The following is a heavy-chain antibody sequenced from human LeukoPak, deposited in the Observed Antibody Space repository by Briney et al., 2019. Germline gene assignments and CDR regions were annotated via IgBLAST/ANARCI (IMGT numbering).Heavy chain of an antibody. Sequence: GGSLRLSCAASGFTFRNYGMHWVRQAPGKGLEWVAFIRYDGSNRYYADSVKGRFTISRDNSKNTLYLQMNSLRAEDTAVYYCANLLRWEPYWGQGTLVTVSS. V-gene: IGHV3-30*02. CDR3: ANLLRWEPY. CDR1: GFTFRNYG. D-gene: IGHD4-23*01. J-gene: IGHJ4*02. CDR2: IRYDGSNR.